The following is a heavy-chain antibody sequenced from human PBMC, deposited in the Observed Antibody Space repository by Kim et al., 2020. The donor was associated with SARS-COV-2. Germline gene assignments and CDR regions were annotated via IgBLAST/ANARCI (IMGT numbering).Heavy chain of an antibody. CDR1: GFSFGSYA. D-gene: IGHD6-6*01. V-gene: IGHV3-23*01. CDR2: VSGGGGST. J-gene: IGHJ4*02. Sequence: GGSLRVSCAASGFSFGSYAMSWVRQAPGKGLEWVSGVSGGGGSTYYADSVKGRFTISRDNSKNTLYVXMNSLRAEDTAXYYCXKDYISSSKTRGYFDYWGXGTLVTVSS. CDR3: XKDYISSSKTRGYFDY.